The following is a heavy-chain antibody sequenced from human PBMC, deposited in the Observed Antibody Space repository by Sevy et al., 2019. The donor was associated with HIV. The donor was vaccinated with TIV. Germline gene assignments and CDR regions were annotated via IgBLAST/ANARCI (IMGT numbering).Heavy chain of an antibody. J-gene: IGHJ5*02. Sequence: ASVKVSCKASGYTFTSYDINWVRQATGQGLEGRGGMNPNSGNTGYAKKFQGRVTMTRNTSISTAYMELSSLRSEDTAVYYCARVNSEGSTDWFDPWGQGTLVTVSS. CDR1: GYTFTSYD. CDR2: MNPNSGNT. D-gene: IGHD3-10*01. CDR3: ARVNSEGSTDWFDP. V-gene: IGHV1-8*01.